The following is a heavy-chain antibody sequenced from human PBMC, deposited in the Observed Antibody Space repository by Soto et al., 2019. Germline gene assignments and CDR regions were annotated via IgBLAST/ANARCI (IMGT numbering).Heavy chain of an antibody. J-gene: IGHJ6*02. CDR2: IYSNGGT. D-gene: IGHD1-26*01. Sequence: QVQLQASGPGLVKPSDTLSLTCTVSGDSIGTYNWGWIRQPPGKRLEWLGYIYSNGGTSYNPALKSRVTISADTSTKQFSLRLSSVTAADTAVYYCVRQGIGALHGRVDVWGQGTTVTVSS. CDR3: VRQGIGALHGRVDV. CDR1: GDSIGTYN. V-gene: IGHV4-59*08.